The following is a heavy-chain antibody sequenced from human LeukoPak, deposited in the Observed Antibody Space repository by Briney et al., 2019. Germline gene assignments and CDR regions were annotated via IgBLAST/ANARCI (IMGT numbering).Heavy chain of an antibody. J-gene: IGHJ6*02. V-gene: IGHV3-30*03. Sequence: GGSLRLSCASSGLTYSSYDIHWVRQAPGKGLEWVALLSSDRGNKYYADSVKGRFTISSDNSKNTLYLQMNSLRPEDTAVYYCAQCCPLVVWRQGTTVTVSS. CDR3: AQCCPLVV. CDR2: LSSDRGNK. D-gene: IGHD4/OR15-4a*01. CDR1: GLTYSSYD.